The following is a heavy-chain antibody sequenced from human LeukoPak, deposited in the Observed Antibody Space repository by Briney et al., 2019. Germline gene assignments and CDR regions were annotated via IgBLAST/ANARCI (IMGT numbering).Heavy chain of an antibody. J-gene: IGHJ4*02. D-gene: IGHD3-22*01. Sequence: PGGSLRLSCAASGFTFSNYWMSWVRQAPGKGLEWVANIKGDGSYKYYVDSVEGRFTISRDNAKSSLYLQMNTLRAEDTAVYYCATSSDSSGNDWGQGTLVTVSS. CDR1: GFTFSNYW. CDR3: ATSSDSSGND. CDR2: IKGDGSYK. V-gene: IGHV3-7*03.